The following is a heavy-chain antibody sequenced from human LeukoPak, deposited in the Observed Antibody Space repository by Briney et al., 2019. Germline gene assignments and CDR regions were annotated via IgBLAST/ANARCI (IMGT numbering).Heavy chain of an antibody. V-gene: IGHV3-23*01. CDR2: ISGSGGST. CDR3: AKDYSVRGIAAAGTTGPDGDY. Sequence: PGGSLRLSCAASGFTFSDYYMSWVRQAPGKGLEWVSAISGSGGSTYYADSVKGRFTISRDNSKNTLYLQMNSLRAEDTAVYYCAKDYSVRGIAAAGTTGPDGDYWGQGTLVTVSS. J-gene: IGHJ4*02. CDR1: GFTFSDYY. D-gene: IGHD6-13*01.